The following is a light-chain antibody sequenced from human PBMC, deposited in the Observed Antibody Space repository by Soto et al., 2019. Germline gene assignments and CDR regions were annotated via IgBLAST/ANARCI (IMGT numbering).Light chain of an antibody. CDR2: DAS. Sequence: GARATPPCRARHRVSSYSARCQQKPGQAPRLLIYDASTRATGIPARFSGSGSETDFTLTITSLVPEDFAVYYCRQRNNCPPITFGQGTLLDIK. CDR1: HRVSSY. J-gene: IGKJ5*01. CDR3: RQRNNCPPIT. V-gene: IGKV3-11*01.